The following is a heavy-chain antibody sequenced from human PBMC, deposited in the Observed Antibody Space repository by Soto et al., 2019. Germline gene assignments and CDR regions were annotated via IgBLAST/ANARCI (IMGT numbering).Heavy chain of an antibody. D-gene: IGHD3-9*01. J-gene: IGHJ3*02. Sequence: GSLRLSCAASGFTFSDYYMSWIRQAPGKGLEWVSYISSSGSTIYYADSVKGRFTISRDNAKNSLYLQMNSLRAEDTAVYYCARGATYYDILAGYLGAFDIWGQGTMVTVSS. CDR2: ISSSGSTI. CDR3: ARGATYYDILAGYLGAFDI. V-gene: IGHV3-11*01. CDR1: GFTFSDYY.